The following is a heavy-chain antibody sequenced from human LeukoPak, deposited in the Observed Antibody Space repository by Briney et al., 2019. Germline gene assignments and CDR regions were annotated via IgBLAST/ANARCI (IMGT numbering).Heavy chain of an antibody. D-gene: IGHD3-3*01. CDR1: GGSISSVNW. CDR2: IYHSGNA. Sequence: PSGTLSLTCAVSGGSISSVNWWSWVRQPPGKGLEWIGEIYHSGNANYNPSLKSRVTISVDKSKNQFSLKLSSVTAADTAVYYCASANLDLRFDSWGQGILVTVSS. V-gene: IGHV4-4*02. J-gene: IGHJ4*02. CDR3: ASANLDLRFDS.